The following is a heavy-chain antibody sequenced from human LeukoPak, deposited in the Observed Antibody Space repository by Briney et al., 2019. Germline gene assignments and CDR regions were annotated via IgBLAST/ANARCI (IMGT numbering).Heavy chain of an antibody. CDR2: IWYDGSNK. D-gene: IGHD1-26*01. J-gene: IGHJ6*02. CDR1: GFMFSSNW. Sequence: GGSLRLSCAASGFMFSSNWMSWVRLAPGKGLEWVAVIWYDGSNKYYADSVKGRFTISRDNSKNTLYLQINSLRAEDTAVYYCARDLFSGSYSTYYYYGLDVWGQGTTVTVSS. V-gene: IGHV3-33*08. CDR3: ARDLFSGSYSTYYYYGLDV.